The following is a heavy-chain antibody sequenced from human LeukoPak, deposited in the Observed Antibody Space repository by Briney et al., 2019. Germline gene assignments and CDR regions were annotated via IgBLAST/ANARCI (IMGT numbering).Heavy chain of an antibody. V-gene: IGHV4-61*01. CDR3: ARMYSSSWYLDY. CDR1: GGSVSSGSYY. Sequence: SETLSLTCTVSGGSVSSGSYYWSWLRQPPGKGLEWIGYIYYSGSTNYNPSLKSRVTISVDTSKNQFSLKLSSVTAADTAVYYRARMYSSSWYLDYWGQGTLVTVSS. CDR2: IYYSGST. J-gene: IGHJ4*02. D-gene: IGHD6-13*01.